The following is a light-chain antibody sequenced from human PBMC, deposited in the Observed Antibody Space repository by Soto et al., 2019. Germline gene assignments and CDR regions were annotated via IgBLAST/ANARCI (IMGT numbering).Light chain of an antibody. CDR1: QSLLHTNGYDY. CDR3: MQSLQSWT. J-gene: IGKJ1*01. CDR2: LGS. V-gene: IGKV2-28*01. Sequence: DIVMTQSRVSRPVTPGEPASISCRSSQSLLHTNGYDYLSWYLQKPGQSPQLLIYLGSHRASGVPDRFSGSGSGTDFTLKISRVEAEDVGVYYCMQSLQSWTFGQGTKVDIK.